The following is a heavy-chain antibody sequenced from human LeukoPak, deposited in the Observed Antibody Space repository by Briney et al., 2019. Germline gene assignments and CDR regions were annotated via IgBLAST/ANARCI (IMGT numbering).Heavy chain of an antibody. J-gene: IGHJ4*02. D-gene: IGHD3-10*01. CDR2: ISAYNGNT. CDR1: GGTFSSYA. CDR3: ARGEYYGSGSYYRVD. V-gene: IGHV1-18*01. Sequence: ASVKVSCKASGGTFSSYAISWVRQAPGQGLEWMGWISAYNGNTNYAQKLQGRVTMTTDTSTSTAYMELRSLRSDDTAVYYCARGEYYGSGSYYRVDWGQGTLVTVSS.